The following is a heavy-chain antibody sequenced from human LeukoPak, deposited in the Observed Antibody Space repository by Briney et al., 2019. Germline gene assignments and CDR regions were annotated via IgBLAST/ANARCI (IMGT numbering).Heavy chain of an antibody. D-gene: IGHD4-11*01. Sequence: PSETLSLTCTVSGGSISSGGYYWSWIRQHPGKGLEWIGYIYYSGSTYYNPSLKSRVTISVDTSKNQFSPKLSSVTAADTAVYYCARASVTYYYYYYMDVWGKGTTVTVSS. CDR1: GGSISSGGYY. V-gene: IGHV4-31*03. CDR3: ARASVTYYYYYYMDV. CDR2: IYYSGST. J-gene: IGHJ6*03.